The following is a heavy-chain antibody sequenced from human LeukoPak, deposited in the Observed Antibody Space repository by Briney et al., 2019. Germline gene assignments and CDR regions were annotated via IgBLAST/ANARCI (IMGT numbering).Heavy chain of an antibody. Sequence: GGSLRLSCAASGFTFSSYSMNWVRQAPGKGLEWVSSISSSSSYIYYADSVKGRFTISRDNAKNSLHLQMNSLRAEDTAVYYCARERGTVAVSSDYWGQGTLVTVS. CDR2: ISSSSSYI. D-gene: IGHD2-15*01. J-gene: IGHJ4*02. CDR3: ARERGTVAVSSDY. CDR1: GFTFSSYS. V-gene: IGHV3-21*01.